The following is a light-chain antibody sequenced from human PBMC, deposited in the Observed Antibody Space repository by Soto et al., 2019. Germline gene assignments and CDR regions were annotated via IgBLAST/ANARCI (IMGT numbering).Light chain of an antibody. Sequence: EIVLTQSPATLSLSPGERATLSCRAIQSVINTYLAWYQQKPGQAPRLLIYGASSRATGIPDRFSGSVSGTDFTLTISRVEPEDFAVYHCQQRSNWPSITFGQGTRLEIK. CDR1: QSVINTY. J-gene: IGKJ5*01. CDR3: QQRSNWPSIT. V-gene: IGKV3D-20*02. CDR2: GAS.